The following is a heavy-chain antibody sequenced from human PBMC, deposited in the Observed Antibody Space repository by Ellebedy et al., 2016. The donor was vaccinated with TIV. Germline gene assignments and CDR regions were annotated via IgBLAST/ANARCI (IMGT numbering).Heavy chain of an antibody. CDR1: GLTFSDNA. CDR3: ADDPRGVGPAFDI. CDR2: ISDSGSST. J-gene: IGHJ3*02. V-gene: IGHV3-23*01. Sequence: GESLKISCAASGLTFSDNAMSWVRQAPGKGLEWVSSISDSGSSTYYADSVKGRFTISRDNSKNTLYLRMDSLRVEDTDIYYCADDPRGVGPAFDIWGQGTMVTVSS. D-gene: IGHD3-16*01.